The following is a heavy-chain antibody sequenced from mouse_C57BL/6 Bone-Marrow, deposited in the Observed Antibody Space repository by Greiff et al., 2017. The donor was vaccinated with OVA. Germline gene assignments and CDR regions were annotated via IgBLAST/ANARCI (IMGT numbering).Heavy chain of an antibody. J-gene: IGHJ2*01. CDR1: GYTFTSYW. V-gene: IGHV1-69*01. Sequence: QVQLQQPGAELVMPGASVKLSCKASGYTFTSYWMHWVKQRPGQGLEWIGEIDPSDSYTNYNQKFKGKSTLTVDKSSSTAYMQLSSLTSEDSAVYYCAREGTTAPYYCDYWGQGTTLTVSS. CDR3: AREGTTAPYYCDY. CDR2: IDPSDSYT. D-gene: IGHD1-2*01.